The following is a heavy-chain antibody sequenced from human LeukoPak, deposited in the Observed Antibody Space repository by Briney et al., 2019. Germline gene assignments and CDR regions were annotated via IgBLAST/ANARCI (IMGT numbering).Heavy chain of an antibody. CDR3: AKGSNGDYDN. V-gene: IGHV3-30*18. D-gene: IGHD4-17*01. Sequence: PGGSLRLSCVASGFTFSRYGMHWVRQAPGKGLEWVAVISYDGSNKYYADSVKGRFTISRDNSKNMMYLQMDSLGVDDTAIYYCAKGSNGDYDNWGQGTLVTVSS. CDR1: GFTFSRYG. J-gene: IGHJ4*02. CDR2: ISYDGSNK.